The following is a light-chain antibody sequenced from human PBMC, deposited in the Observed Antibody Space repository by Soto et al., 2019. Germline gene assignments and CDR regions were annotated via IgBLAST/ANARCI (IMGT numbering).Light chain of an antibody. Sequence: VLAQSPGTLSLSPVARATLSCRASQSVSSSDLAGPQQKPGQAPRLLIYGASSRATGIPDRFSGSGYGTDITITISRLEPEDFAVYYCQQYGSSPPYTFGQGTKLEI. J-gene: IGKJ2*01. V-gene: IGKV3-20*01. CDR3: QQYGSSPPYT. CDR2: GAS. CDR1: QSVSSSD.